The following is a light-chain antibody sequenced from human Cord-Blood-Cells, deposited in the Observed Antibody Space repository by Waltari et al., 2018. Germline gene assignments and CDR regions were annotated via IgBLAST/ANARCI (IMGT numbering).Light chain of an antibody. J-gene: IGLJ3*02. CDR1: SSVVGGYNY. V-gene: IGLV2-11*01. Sequence: QSALTQPRSVSGSPGQSVTISCTGTSSVVGGYNYVSWYQQHPDKAPKLMIYDVSKRPSGVPDRFSGSKSGNTASLTISGLQAEDEADYYCCSYAGSYTGVFGGGTKLTVL. CDR3: CSYAGSYTGV. CDR2: DVS.